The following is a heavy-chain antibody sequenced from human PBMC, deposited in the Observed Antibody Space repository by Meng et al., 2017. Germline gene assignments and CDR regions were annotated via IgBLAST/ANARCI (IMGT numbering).Heavy chain of an antibody. Sequence: ASVKVSCKASGYTFTSYGISWVRQAPGQGLEWMGWISAYNGNTNYAQKLQGRVTMTTDTSTSTAYMELRSLRSDDTAVYYCARVPLRFYNWNDLRDYWGQGTLVTVSS. CDR1: GYTFTSYG. CDR3: ARVPLRFYNWNDLRDY. J-gene: IGHJ4*02. D-gene: IGHD1-1*01. CDR2: ISAYNGNT. V-gene: IGHV1-18*01.